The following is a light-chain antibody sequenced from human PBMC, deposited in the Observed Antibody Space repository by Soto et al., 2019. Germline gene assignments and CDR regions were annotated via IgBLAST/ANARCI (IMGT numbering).Light chain of an antibody. CDR2: DAS. CDR3: QQYGSSPRFT. Sequence: EIVLTQSPGTLSLSPGERATLSCRASQSVRNSLLAWYQQKPGQPPRLLIYDASTRATATPERFSGSGSGTDFTLTISRLEPEDFAVYYCQQYGSSPRFTFGPGTKVDIK. CDR1: QSVRNSL. J-gene: IGKJ3*01. V-gene: IGKV3-20*01.